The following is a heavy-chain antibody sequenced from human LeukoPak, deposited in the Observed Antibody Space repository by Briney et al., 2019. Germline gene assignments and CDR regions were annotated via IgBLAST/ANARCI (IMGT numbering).Heavy chain of an antibody. V-gene: IGHV3-33*08. D-gene: IGHD2-15*01. CDR3: AREISSYYFDY. Sequence: GGSLRLSCAASGFTFSSYAMSWVRQAPGKGLEWVAVMWYDGSNKYYADSVKGRFTISRDNSKNTLYLQMNSLRAEDTAVYYCAREISSYYFDYWGQGTLVTVSS. CDR1: GFTFSSYA. CDR2: MWYDGSNK. J-gene: IGHJ4*02.